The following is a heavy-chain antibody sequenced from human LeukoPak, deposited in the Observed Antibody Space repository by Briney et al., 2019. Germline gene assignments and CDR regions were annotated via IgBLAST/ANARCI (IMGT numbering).Heavy chain of an antibody. J-gene: IGHJ4*02. Sequence: ASVKVSCKASGYTFTGYYMHWVRQAPGQGLEWMGWINPNSGGTNYAQKFQGRVTMTRDTSINTAYMELSRLRSDDTAVYYCARSGVGYYDILTGPFDYWGQGTLVTVSS. CDR3: ARSGVGYYDILTGPFDY. CDR1: GYTFTGYY. D-gene: IGHD3-9*01. CDR2: INPNSGGT. V-gene: IGHV1-2*02.